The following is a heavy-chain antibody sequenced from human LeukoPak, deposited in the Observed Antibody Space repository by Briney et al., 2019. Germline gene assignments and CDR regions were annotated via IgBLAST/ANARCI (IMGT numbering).Heavy chain of an antibody. V-gene: IGHV3-23*01. Sequence: GGSLRLSCAASGFTFSSYAMNWVRQAPGKGLEWVSAISGSGGSTYYADSVKGRVTISRDNSKKTLYLQMNSLRAEDTAVYYCAKQGSSGYYYFDYWGQGTLVTVSS. CDR2: ISGSGGST. CDR3: AKQGSSGYYYFDY. D-gene: IGHD3-22*01. J-gene: IGHJ4*02. CDR1: GFTFSSYA.